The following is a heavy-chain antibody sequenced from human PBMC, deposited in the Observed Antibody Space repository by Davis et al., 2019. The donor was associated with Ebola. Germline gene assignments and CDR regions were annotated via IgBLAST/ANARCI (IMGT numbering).Heavy chain of an antibody. Sequence: GESLKISCAASGFTFSSYAMHWVRQAPGKGLEWVSYISTSSSVYYAGSVKGRFTISRDNAKNSLYLQMNSLRDEDTAVYYCARGESYSSSFDYWGQGTLVTVSS. J-gene: IGHJ4*02. D-gene: IGHD6-6*01. CDR1: GFTFSSYA. CDR3: ARGESYSSSFDY. CDR2: ISTSSSV. V-gene: IGHV3-48*02.